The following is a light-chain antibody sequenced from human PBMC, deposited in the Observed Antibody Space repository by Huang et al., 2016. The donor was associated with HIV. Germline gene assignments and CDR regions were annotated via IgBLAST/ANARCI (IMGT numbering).Light chain of an antibody. CDR2: SAS. CDR1: ENIRRY. V-gene: IGKV1-39*01. Sequence: DIQMTQSPSSLSASVGDRVTITCRASENIRRYLNWYQQKPGKPPKLLIHSASTVQSGVPSRFSGSGSGTDFTLTISSLQPEDFATYYCQGSLSIPHTFGQGTNLEIK. CDR3: QGSLSIPHT. J-gene: IGKJ2*01.